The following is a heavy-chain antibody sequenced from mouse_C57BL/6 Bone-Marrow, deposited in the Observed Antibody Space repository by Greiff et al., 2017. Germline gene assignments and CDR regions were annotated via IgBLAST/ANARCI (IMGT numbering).Heavy chain of an antibody. CDR3: ARERETTVVADYYAMDY. Sequence: EVKLMESGGGLVKPGGSLKLSCAASGFTFSSHAISDGGSYTYYPDNVKGRFTISRDNAKNNLYLQMSHLKSEDTAMYYCARERETTVVADYYAMDYWGQGTSVTVSS. CDR2: SDGGSYT. V-gene: IGHV5-4*01. J-gene: IGHJ4*01. CDR1: GFTFSSHA. D-gene: IGHD1-1*01.